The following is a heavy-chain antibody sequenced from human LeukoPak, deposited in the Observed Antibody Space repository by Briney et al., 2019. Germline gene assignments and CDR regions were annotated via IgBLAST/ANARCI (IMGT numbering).Heavy chain of an antibody. CDR3: AKLPTVTTAPGPDY. CDR2: MNPNSGNT. CDR1: GYTFTSYD. Sequence: ASVKVSCKASGYTFTSYDINWVRQATGQGLEWMGWMNPNSGNTGYAQKFQGRVTMTRNTSISTAYMELSSLRSEDTAVYYCAKLPTVTTAPGPDYWGQGTLVTVSS. D-gene: IGHD4-17*01. J-gene: IGHJ4*02. V-gene: IGHV1-8*01.